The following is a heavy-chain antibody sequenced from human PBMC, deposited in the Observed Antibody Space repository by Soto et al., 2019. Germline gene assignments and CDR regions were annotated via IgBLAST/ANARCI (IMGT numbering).Heavy chain of an antibody. Sequence: QVQLLQSGAEVKKPVSSVKVSCKASGGTFSTYAISWVRQAPGQGLEWMGGIIPIFATPSYAQKFQGRVTITADKSTSTAYMELSSLRSEDTGVYYCARGGPVDGNYGMVVWGQGTTVTVTS. J-gene: IGHJ6*02. CDR1: GGTFSTYA. D-gene: IGHD6-19*01. V-gene: IGHV1-69*06. CDR3: ARGGPVDGNYGMVV. CDR2: IIPIFATP.